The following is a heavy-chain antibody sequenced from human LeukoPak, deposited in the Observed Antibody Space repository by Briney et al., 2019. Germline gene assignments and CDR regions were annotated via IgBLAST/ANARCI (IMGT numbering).Heavy chain of an antibody. J-gene: IGHJ6*02. CDR1: GFTFSSYS. V-gene: IGHV3-21*01. D-gene: IGHD5-12*01. Sequence: GGSLRLYCAASGFTFSSYSMNWVRQAPGKGLEWVSSISSSSSYIYYADSVKGRFTISRDNAKNSLYLQMNSLRAEDTAVYYCAREGWGYDHHYYGMDVWGQGTTVTVSS. CDR3: AREGWGYDHHYYGMDV. CDR2: ISSSSSYI.